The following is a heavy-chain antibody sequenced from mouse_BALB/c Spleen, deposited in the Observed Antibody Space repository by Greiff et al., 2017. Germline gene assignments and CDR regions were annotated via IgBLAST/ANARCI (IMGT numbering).Heavy chain of an antibody. D-gene: IGHD5-1-1*01. CDR1: GYTFTDYE. J-gene: IGHJ3*01. CDR3: TRYLWFAY. Sequence: VQLQQSGAELVRPGASVTLSCKASGYTFTDYEMHWVKQTPVHGLEWIGAIDPETGGTAYNQKFKGKATLTADKSSSTAYMELRSLTSEDSAVYYCTRYLWFAYWGQGTLVTVSA. V-gene: IGHV1-15*01. CDR2: IDPETGGT.